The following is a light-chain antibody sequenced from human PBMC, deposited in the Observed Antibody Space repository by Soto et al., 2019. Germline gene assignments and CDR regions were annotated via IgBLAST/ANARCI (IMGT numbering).Light chain of an antibody. J-gene: IGKJ1*01. CDR3: LQHNTFPRT. CDR2: AAS. V-gene: IGKV1-17*01. CDR1: QAIRDH. Sequence: DIQMTQSPSSLSASVGDRVTITCRASQAIRDHLGWYQQKPGKAPKRLIYAASSLQSGVPSRFSGSGSGTEFTHTISSLQADDSATYYCLQHNTFPRTFGQGTKVEIK.